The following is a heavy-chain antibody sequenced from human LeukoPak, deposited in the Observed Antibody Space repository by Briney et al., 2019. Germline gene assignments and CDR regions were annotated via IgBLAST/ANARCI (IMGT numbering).Heavy chain of an antibody. CDR1: GFTFSASW. CDR2: INQDGSAQ. J-gene: IGHJ1*01. Sequence: AGGSLRLSCAASGFTFSASWMSWVRQAPGKGLEWVANINQDGSAQYYVDSVKGRFTISRDNAKSSLYLQMNSLRAEDTAVYYCARSARWGQGTLVTVSS. CDR3: ARSAR. V-gene: IGHV3-7*01.